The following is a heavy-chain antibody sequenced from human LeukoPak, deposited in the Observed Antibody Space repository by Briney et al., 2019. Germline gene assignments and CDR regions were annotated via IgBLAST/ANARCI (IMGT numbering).Heavy chain of an antibody. D-gene: IGHD3-22*01. CDR3: ARRRDSSVNAMHV. CDR1: AYTFTSYY. J-gene: IGHJ6*02. CDR2: INPNSGGT. V-gene: IGHV1-2*02. Sequence: ASVKVSCKASAYTFTSYYMRWVRQAPGQGLEWMGWINPNSGGTNYAQKFQGRVTMTRDKSISTACIELSRLRSDDTAVSYCARRRDSSVNAMHVWGQGTTVTVSS.